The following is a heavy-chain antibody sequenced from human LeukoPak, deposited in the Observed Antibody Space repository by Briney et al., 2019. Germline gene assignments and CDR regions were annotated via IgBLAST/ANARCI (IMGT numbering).Heavy chain of an antibody. CDR3: ARGSDFFSDYYNYGMDL. CDR1: GYTFTGYY. J-gene: IGHJ6*02. D-gene: IGHD3-10*01. V-gene: IGHV1-2*02. Sequence: VASVKVSCKASGYTFTGYYIHWVRQAPGQGLEWMGWINPNTGGINYAQKFLGRVTMTRYTSISTAYMDLRSLRSDDTAIYYCARGSDFFSDYYNYGMDLWGQGTTVTVSS. CDR2: INPNTGGI.